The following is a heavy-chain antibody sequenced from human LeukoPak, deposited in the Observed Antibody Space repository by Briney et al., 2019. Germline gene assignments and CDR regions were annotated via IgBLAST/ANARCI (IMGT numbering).Heavy chain of an antibody. CDR2: ISSSSSYI. Sequence: PGGSLRLSCAASGFAFSSYSMNRVRQAPGKGLEWVSSISSSSSYIYYADSVKGRFTISRDNAKNSLYLQMNSLRAEDTAVYYCARGLYPHSTDPYYYYYMDVWGKGTTVTVSS. CDR3: ARGLYPHSTDPYYYYYMDV. V-gene: IGHV3-21*01. D-gene: IGHD3-16*02. CDR1: GFAFSSYS. J-gene: IGHJ6*03.